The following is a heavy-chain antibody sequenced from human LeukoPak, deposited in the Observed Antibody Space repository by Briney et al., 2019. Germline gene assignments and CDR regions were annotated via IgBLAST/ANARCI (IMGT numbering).Heavy chain of an antibody. CDR3: ARDFYGSGSYQFDY. J-gene: IGHJ4*02. V-gene: IGHV1-46*01. D-gene: IGHD3-10*01. CDR2: ISPSGDGT. Sequence: GASVRVSCKASGYTFTRYYMHWVRQAPGQRLESRGTISPSGDGTDYAQKFQGRVTMSRDTSTSTLYVELSSLTSEDTAVYYCARDFYGSGSYQFDYWGQGTLVTVSA. CDR1: GYTFTRYY.